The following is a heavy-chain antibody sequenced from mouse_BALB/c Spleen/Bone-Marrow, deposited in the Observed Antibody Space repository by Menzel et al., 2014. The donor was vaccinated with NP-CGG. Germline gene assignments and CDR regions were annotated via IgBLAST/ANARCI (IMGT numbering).Heavy chain of an antibody. V-gene: IGHV1S81*02. J-gene: IGHJ2*01. CDR2: INPSNGGT. CDR3: TRGRTWDFDY. D-gene: IGHD4-1*01. CDR1: GYTFTSYY. Sequence: QVQLQQPGAELVKPGASVKLSCKASGYTFTSYYLYWVKQRPGQGLEWIGEINPSNGGTNFNEKFKSRATLTVDKSSSTAYMQLSSLTSEDSAVYYCTRGRTWDFDYWGQGTTLTASS.